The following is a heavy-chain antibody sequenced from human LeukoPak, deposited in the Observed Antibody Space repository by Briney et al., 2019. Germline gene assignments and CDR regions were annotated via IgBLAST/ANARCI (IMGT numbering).Heavy chain of an antibody. D-gene: IGHD3-22*01. J-gene: IGHJ4*02. CDR1: GFTFSSYA. CDR2: ISGSGGNT. V-gene: IGHV3-23*01. Sequence: GGSLILSCAASGFTFSSYAMSWVRQAPGKGLEWVSAISGSGGNTYYADSVKGRFTISRDNSKNTLYLQMNSLRAEDTAVYYCAKVYPNYYDSSGYEDYWGQGTLVTVSS. CDR3: AKVYPNYYDSSGYEDY.